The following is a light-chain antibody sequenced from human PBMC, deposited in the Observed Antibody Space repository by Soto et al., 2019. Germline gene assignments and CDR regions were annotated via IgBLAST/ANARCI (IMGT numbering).Light chain of an antibody. V-gene: IGLV2-8*01. J-gene: IGLJ1*01. CDR3: SSYAGNNNYV. CDR1: SSDVGAYHY. CDR2: DVN. Sequence: QSVLTQPPSASGSRGQSVTISCTGTSSDVGAYHYVSWYQHHPGKAPKVVIYDVNRRPSGVPNRFSGSKSGNTASLTVSGLQAEDEADYYCSSYAGNNNYVFGTGTKVTLL.